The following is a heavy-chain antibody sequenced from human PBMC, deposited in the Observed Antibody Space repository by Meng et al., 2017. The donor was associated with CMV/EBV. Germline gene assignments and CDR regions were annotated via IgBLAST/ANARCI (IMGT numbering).Heavy chain of an antibody. V-gene: IGHV1-8*01. CDR1: GYTFTSYD. D-gene: IGHD1-26*01. J-gene: IGHJ5*02. CDR2: MNPNSGNT. CDR3: ARGVIVGATGWFDP. Sequence: ASGYTFTSYDINGVRQATGQGLEWMGWMNPNSGNTGYAQKFQGRVTMTRNTSISTAYMELSSLRSEDTAVYYCARGVIVGATGWFDPWGQGTLVTVSS.